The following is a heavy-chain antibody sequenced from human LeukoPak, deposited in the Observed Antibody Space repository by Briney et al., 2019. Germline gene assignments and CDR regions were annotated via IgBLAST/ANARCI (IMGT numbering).Heavy chain of an antibody. CDR3: AKDLSSDWNLAYFDY. V-gene: IGHV3-48*01. CDR2: ISSSSSTI. J-gene: IGHJ4*02. D-gene: IGHD1-7*01. CDR1: GFTFSSYS. Sequence: GGSLRLSCAASGFTFSSYSMNWVRQAPGKGLEWVSYISSSSSTIYYADSVKGRFTISRDNAKNSLYLQMNSLRAEDTAVYYCAKDLSSDWNLAYFDYWGQGTLVTVSS.